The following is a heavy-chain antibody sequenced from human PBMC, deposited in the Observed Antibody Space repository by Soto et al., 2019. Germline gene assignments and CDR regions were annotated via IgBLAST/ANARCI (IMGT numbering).Heavy chain of an antibody. CDR3: ARAYGVRGVIIPDY. J-gene: IGHJ4*02. D-gene: IGHD3-10*01. V-gene: IGHV4-59*01. CDR2: IYYSGST. Sequence: QVQLQESGPGLVKPSETLSLTCTVSGGSISSYYWSWIRQPPGKGLEWIGYIYYSGSTNYNPSLKCRVNISADTSKNQFSLTLSSVTAADTAVYYCARAYGVRGVIIPDYWGQGTLVTVSS. CDR1: GGSISSYY.